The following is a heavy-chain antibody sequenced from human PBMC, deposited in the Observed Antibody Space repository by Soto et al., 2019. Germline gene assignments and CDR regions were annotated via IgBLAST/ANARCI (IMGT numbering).Heavy chain of an antibody. CDR1: GFTFSNYG. V-gene: IGHV3-33*01. CDR2: IWYDGSNK. CDR3: ARDTGGDRDGYTHFDY. D-gene: IGHD5-12*01. Sequence: GGSLRLSCAASGFTFSNYGMHWVRQAPGKGLEWVAVIWYDGSNKYYADSVKGRFTISRDNSKNTLYLQMNSLRAEDTAVYYCARDTGGDRDGYTHFDYWGQGTLVTVSS. J-gene: IGHJ4*02.